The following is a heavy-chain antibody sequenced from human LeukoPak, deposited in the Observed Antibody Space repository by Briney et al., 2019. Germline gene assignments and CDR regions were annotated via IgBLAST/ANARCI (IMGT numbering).Heavy chain of an antibody. V-gene: IGHV3-74*01. CDR1: GFTFSTYW. D-gene: IGHD3-22*01. Sequence: GGSLRLSCAASGFTFSTYWMHWVRQAPGKGLVWVSHINPDGNNTRYADSVKGRFTISRDNAKNTLYLQMNSLRAEDTAVYYCARDAEAYDTSGYYTTHPDDYWGQGTLVTVSP. J-gene: IGHJ4*02. CDR3: ARDAEAYDTSGYYTTHPDDY. CDR2: INPDGNNT.